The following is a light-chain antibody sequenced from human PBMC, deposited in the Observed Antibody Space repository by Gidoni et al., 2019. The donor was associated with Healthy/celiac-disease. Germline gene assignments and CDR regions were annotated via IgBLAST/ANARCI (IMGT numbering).Light chain of an antibody. CDR3: AAWAASLTGLV. CDR1: SSNIGSNT. J-gene: IGLJ2*01. CDR2: SNN. V-gene: IGLV1-44*01. Sequence: QSVLTQPPAASGTRGQRVTISCSGSSSNIGSNTVNWYQQLPGTAPKLLIYSNNQRPSGVPERFSGSKSCTSAALAISGLQSEDEADYYCAAWAASLTGLVFGGGTKLTVL.